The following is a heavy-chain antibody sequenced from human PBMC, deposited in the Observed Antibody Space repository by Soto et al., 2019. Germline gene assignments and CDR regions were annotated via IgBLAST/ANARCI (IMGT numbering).Heavy chain of an antibody. Sequence: GESLKLSCKGSGYRFTSYWISWVRQMPGKGLEWMGRIDPSDSYTNYSPSFQGHVTISADKSISTAYLQWSSLKASETAMYYCARHSVTVIRGVRGPPNGFDPLGQGSLVTGSS. V-gene: IGHV5-10-1*01. CDR3: ARHSVTVIRGVRGPPNGFDP. J-gene: IGHJ5*02. CDR1: GYRFTSYW. D-gene: IGHD2-21*01. CDR2: IDPSDSYT.